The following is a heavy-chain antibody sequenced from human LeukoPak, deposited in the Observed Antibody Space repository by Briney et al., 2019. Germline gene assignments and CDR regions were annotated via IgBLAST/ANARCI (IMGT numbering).Heavy chain of an antibody. CDR1: GGSFSGYY. Sequence: PSETLSLTCAVYGGSFSGYYWSWIRQPPGKGLEWIGEINHSGSTNYNPSLKSRVTISVDTSKNQFSLKLSSVTAADTAVYYCARGSIHYYYMDVWGKGTTVTVSS. J-gene: IGHJ6*03. CDR2: INHSGST. CDR3: ARGSIHYYYMDV. D-gene: IGHD3-9*01. V-gene: IGHV4-34*01.